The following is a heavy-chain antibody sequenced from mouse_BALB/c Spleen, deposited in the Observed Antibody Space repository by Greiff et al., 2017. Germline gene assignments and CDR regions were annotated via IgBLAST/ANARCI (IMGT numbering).Heavy chain of an antibody. CDR1: GFTFSSYA. Sequence: EVQRVESGGGLVKPGGSLKLSCAASGFTFSSYAMSWVRQTPEKRLEWVASISSGGSTYYPDSVKGRFTISRDNARNILYLQMSSLRSEDTAMYYCARGRSTTAPYYFDYWGQGTTLTVAS. CDR2: ISSGGST. J-gene: IGHJ2*01. CDR3: ARGRSTTAPYYFDY. V-gene: IGHV5-6-5*01. D-gene: IGHD1-2*01.